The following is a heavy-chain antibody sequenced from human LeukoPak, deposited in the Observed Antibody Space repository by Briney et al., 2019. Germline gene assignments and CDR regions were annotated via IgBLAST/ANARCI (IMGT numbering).Heavy chain of an antibody. CDR3: ARDRSISAAGDTY. J-gene: IGHJ4*02. D-gene: IGHD6-13*01. CDR1: GFTFSDYW. Sequence: GGSLRLSCAASGFTFSDYWMHWVRQAPGKGLGGVSRVNRDGSSTIYADSVKGRFTISRDNAKNTLSLQMNSLRAEDTAVYYCARDRSISAAGDTYWGQGTLVTVSS. V-gene: IGHV3-74*01. CDR2: VNRDGSST.